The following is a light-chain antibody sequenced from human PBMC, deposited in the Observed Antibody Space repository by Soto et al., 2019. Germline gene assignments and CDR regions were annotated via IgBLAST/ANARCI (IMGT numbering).Light chain of an antibody. Sequence: QSALTQPASVSGSPGQSITISCTGTSSDVGSYNLVSWYQQHPGKAPKLMIYEGSKRPSGVSNRFSGYKSGNTAALTISGLQAEDEADYYCCSYAGSLYVFGTGTKVPVL. CDR1: SSDVGSYNL. V-gene: IGLV2-23*01. CDR2: EGS. J-gene: IGLJ1*01. CDR3: CSYAGSLYV.